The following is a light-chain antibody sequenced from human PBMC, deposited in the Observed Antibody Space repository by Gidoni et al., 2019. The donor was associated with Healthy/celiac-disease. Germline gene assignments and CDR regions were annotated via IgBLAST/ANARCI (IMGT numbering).Light chain of an antibody. V-gene: IGLV2-14*01. CDR1: SRDVGGYNY. Sequence: QSALTQPAPVSGSPGQSITISCTGTSRDVGGYNYVSWYQQHPGKAPTLMICEVSNRPSGVSNRFSGSKSGNTSSLTISGLQAEDEADYYCSSYTSSSTLVFGGGTKLPVL. CDR3: SSYTSSSTLV. CDR2: EVS. J-gene: IGLJ3*02.